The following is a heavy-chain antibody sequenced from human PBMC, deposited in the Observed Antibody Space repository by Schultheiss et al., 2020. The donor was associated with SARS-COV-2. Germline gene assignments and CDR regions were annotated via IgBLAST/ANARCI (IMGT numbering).Heavy chain of an antibody. CDR3: AREPLQLWFLADYYYYGMDV. V-gene: IGHV3-9*01. Sequence: GGSLRLSCAASGFTFDDYAMHWVRQAPGKGLEWVSGISWNSGSIGYADSVKGRFTISRDNSKNTLYLQMNSLRAEDTAVYYCAREPLQLWFLADYYYYGMDVWGQGTTVTVSS. CDR2: ISWNSGSI. D-gene: IGHD5-18*01. CDR1: GFTFDDYA. J-gene: IGHJ6*02.